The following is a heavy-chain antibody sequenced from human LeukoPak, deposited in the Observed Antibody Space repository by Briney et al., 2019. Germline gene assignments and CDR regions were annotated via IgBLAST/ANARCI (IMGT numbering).Heavy chain of an antibody. CDR3: ARDVWDSSGYFSGIDAFDI. Sequence: SETLSLTCTVSGGSISSSSYYWGWIRQPPGKGLEWIGSIYYSGSTNYNPSLKSRVTISVDTSKNQFSLKLSSVTAADTAVYYCARDVWDSSGYFSGIDAFDIWGQGTMVTVSS. D-gene: IGHD3-22*01. V-gene: IGHV4-39*07. J-gene: IGHJ3*02. CDR2: IYYSGST. CDR1: GGSISSSSYY.